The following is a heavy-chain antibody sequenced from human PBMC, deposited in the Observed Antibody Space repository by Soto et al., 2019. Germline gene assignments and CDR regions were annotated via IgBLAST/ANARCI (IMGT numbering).Heavy chain of an antibody. J-gene: IGHJ4*02. CDR1: GFTFSSYA. D-gene: IGHD3-3*01. Sequence: GGSLRLSCAASGFTFSSYAMHWVRQAPGKGLEWVAVIPYDGSNKYYADSVKGRFTISRDNSKNTLYLQMNSLRAKDTAVYYCARDKEFRSYDFWSGPLDYWGQGTLVTVSS. CDR3: ARDKEFRSYDFWSGPLDY. V-gene: IGHV3-30-3*01. CDR2: IPYDGSNK.